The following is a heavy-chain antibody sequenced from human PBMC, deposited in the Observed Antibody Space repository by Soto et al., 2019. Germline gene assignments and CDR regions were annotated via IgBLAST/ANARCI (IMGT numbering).Heavy chain of an antibody. CDR2: IYYSGLT. V-gene: IGHV4-31*03. CDR3: ARSRSYYVEDFQK. D-gene: IGHD1-26*01. J-gene: IGHJ1*01. CDR1: GDSIITEGYY. Sequence: SETLSLTCSVSGDSIITEGYYWSWIRQHPGKGLEWIGYIYYSGLTSYNPSLKSRVTISRATSKNQFYLKLSSVTAADTAVYYCARSRSYYVEDFQKWGQGTLVTVSS.